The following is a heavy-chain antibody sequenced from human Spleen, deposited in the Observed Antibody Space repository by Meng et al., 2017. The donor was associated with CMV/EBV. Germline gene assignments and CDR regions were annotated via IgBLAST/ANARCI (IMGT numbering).Heavy chain of an antibody. CDR1: GDTFITYY. CDR2: INPDGGTT. CDR3: ARDLVGYDAFDI. Sequence: ASVKVSCKASGDTFITYYIHWVRQAPGQGLEWMGRINPDGGTTTYAQKFQGGVTLTSDTSTSTVYMELSSLRSEDTAVYYCARDLVGYDAFDIWGQGTMVTVSS. V-gene: IGHV1-46*01. J-gene: IGHJ3*02. D-gene: IGHD3-22*01.